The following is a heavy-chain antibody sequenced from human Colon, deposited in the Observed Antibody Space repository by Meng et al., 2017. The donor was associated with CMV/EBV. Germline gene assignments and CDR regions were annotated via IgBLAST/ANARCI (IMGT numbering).Heavy chain of an antibody. V-gene: IGHV4-59*01. CDR1: GDSINNYY. J-gene: IGHJ6*02. CDR2: IYYTGSA. Sequence: GSLRLSCTVSGDSINNYYWSWIRQPPGKGLEWIAYIYYTGSANYNPSLKSRVTISVDTSKNQFSLKLTSVIAADTAVYYCARDHSLYGMDVWGQGTTVTVSS. D-gene: IGHD2-15*01. CDR3: ARDHSLYGMDV.